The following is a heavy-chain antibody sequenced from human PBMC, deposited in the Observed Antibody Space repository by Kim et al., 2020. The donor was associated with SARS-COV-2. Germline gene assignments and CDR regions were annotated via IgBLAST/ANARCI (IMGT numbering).Heavy chain of an antibody. Sequence: ADSVKGRFTISRDNAKSSLYLQMNSLRAEDTAVYYCARYSSSWDLNWFDPWGQGTLVTVSS. D-gene: IGHD6-13*01. J-gene: IGHJ5*02. V-gene: IGHV3-11*03. CDR3: ARYSSSWDLNWFDP.